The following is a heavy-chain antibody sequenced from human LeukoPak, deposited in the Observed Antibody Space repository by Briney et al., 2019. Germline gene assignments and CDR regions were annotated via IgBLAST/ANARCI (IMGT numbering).Heavy chain of an antibody. Sequence: MPSETLSLTCTVSGGSISSYYWSWIRQPPGKGLEWIGYIYYSGSTNYNPSLKSRVTISVDTSKNQFSLKLSSVTAADTAVYYCARGTDYGDYGGRIGTDYYYYMDVWGKGTTVTVSS. CDR3: ARGTDYGDYGGRIGTDYYYYMDV. V-gene: IGHV4-59*01. CDR1: GGSISSYY. D-gene: IGHD4-17*01. J-gene: IGHJ6*03. CDR2: IYYSGST.